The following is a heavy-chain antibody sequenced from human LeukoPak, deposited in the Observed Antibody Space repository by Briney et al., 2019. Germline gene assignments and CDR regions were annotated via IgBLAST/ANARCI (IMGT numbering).Heavy chain of an antibody. CDR1: GFTFSSYE. CDR2: ISSSGSTI. D-gene: IGHD3-10*01. J-gene: IGHJ4*02. Sequence: PGGSLRRSCAASGFTFSSYEMNWVRQAPGKGLEWVSYISSSGSTIYYADSVKGRFTISRDNAKNSLYLQMNSLRAEDTAVYYCATVAGYGENYWGQGTLVTVSS. CDR3: ATVAGYGENY. V-gene: IGHV3-48*03.